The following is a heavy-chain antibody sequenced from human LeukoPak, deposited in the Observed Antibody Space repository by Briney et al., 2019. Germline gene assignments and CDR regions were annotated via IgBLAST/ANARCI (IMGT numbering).Heavy chain of an antibody. CDR1: GFTFSNAW. Sequence: AGGSLRLSCAASGFTFSNAWMSWVRQAPGKGLEWVGRIKSKTDGGTTDYAAPVKGRFTISRDDSKNTLYLQMNSLKTEDTAVYYCTTDLQSLRRDYWGQGTLVTVSS. J-gene: IGHJ4*02. CDR3: TTDLQSLRRDY. D-gene: IGHD5/OR15-5a*01. V-gene: IGHV3-15*01. CDR2: IKSKTDGGTT.